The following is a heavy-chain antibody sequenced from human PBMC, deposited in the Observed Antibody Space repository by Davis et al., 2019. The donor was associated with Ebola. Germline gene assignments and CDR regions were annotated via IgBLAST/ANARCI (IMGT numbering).Heavy chain of an antibody. J-gene: IGHJ6*03. CDR2: ISWNSGSI. Sequence: SLKISCAASGFTFDDYAMHWVRQAPGKGLEWVSGISWNSGSIGYADSVKGRFTISRDNAKNSLYLQMNSLRAEDTAVYYCVRQYCSSTSCYRGYYYYYMDVWGKGTTVTVSS. V-gene: IGHV3-9*01. D-gene: IGHD2-2*02. CDR3: VRQYCSSTSCYRGYYYYYMDV. CDR1: GFTFDDYA.